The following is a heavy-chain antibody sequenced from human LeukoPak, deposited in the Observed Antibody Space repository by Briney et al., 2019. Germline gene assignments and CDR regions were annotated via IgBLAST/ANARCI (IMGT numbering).Heavy chain of an antibody. Sequence: PGGSLRLSCAASGFTFSNYWMQWVRQAPGKGLVWVSRIISDGCATNYADSVKGRFTISRDNAKNTLYLQMSSLRVEDTAVYYCARDRVPYCSGVSCSVDVWGQGTTVTVAS. V-gene: IGHV3-74*01. CDR1: GFTFSNYW. D-gene: IGHD2-15*01. CDR3: ARDRVPYCSGVSCSVDV. J-gene: IGHJ6*02. CDR2: IISDGCAT.